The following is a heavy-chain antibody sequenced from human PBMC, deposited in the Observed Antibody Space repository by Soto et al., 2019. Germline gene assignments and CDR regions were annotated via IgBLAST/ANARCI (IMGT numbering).Heavy chain of an antibody. D-gene: IGHD3-3*01. V-gene: IGHV3-30-3*01. J-gene: IGHJ6*02. Sequence: QVQLVESGGGVVQPGRSLRLSCAASGFTFSRYAMHWVRQAPGKGLEWVAVISYDGSNKYYADSVKGRSTISRDNSKNTLYLQMNSLRAEDTAVYYCAREGTVYYDFWSGYLYYYGMDVWGQGTTVTVSS. CDR2: ISYDGSNK. CDR1: GFTFSRYA. CDR3: AREGTVYYDFWSGYLYYYGMDV.